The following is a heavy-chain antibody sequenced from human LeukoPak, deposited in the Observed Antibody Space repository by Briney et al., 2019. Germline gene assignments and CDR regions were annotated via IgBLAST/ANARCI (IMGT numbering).Heavy chain of an antibody. V-gene: IGHV3-30*18. D-gene: IGHD3-16*01. J-gene: IGHJ4*02. CDR3: AKDAGGYYFDY. CDR2: ISYDGSNK. Sequence: GGSLRLSCAASGFTFKSYGMHWVRQAPGKGLEWVAVISYDGSNKYYADSVKGRFTISRDNSKNTLYLQMNGLRAEDTAVYYCAKDAGGYYFDYWGQGTLVTVSS. CDR1: GFTFKSYG.